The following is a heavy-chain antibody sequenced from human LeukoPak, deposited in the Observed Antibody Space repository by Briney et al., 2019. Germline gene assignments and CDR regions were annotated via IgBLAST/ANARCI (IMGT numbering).Heavy chain of an antibody. V-gene: IGHV4-39*07. D-gene: IGHD6-19*01. J-gene: IGHJ4*02. CDR2: IYYSGST. CDR1: GGSISSSSYY. Sequence: SETLSLTCTVSGGSISSSSYYWGWIRQPPGKGLEWIGSIYYSGSTYYNPSLKSRVTISVDTSKNQFSLKLSSVTAADTAVYYCARSSRGKVAGAFDYWGQGTLVTVSS. CDR3: ARSSRGKVAGAFDY.